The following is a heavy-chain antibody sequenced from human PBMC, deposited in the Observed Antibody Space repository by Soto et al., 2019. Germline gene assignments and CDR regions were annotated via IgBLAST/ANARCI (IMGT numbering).Heavy chain of an antibody. CDR2: IIPIFGTA. J-gene: IGHJ6*02. D-gene: IGHD3-3*01. CDR1: GGTFSSYA. V-gene: IGHV1-69*01. CDR3: ASSTYYDFSSGYSVHYYYYYGMDV. Sequence: QVQLVQSGAEVKKPGSSAKVCCKASGGTFSSYAISWVRQAPGQGLDWMGGIIPIFGTANYAQKFQGRVTITADESTSTAYMELSSLRSEDTAVYYCASSTYYDFSSGYSVHYYYYYGMDVWGQGTTVTVSS.